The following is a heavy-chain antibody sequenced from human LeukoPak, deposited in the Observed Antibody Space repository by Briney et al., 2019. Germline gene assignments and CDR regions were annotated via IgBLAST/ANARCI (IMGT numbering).Heavy chain of an antibody. J-gene: IGHJ4*02. D-gene: IGHD3-16*02. Sequence: PGGSLRLSCAASGFTFSSFEMNWVRQAPGKGLEWVSYISSSCSNIYYADSVKGRFTISRDNAKNSLYLQMNSLRDEDTAVYYCARGGLYDYVWGSYRRQSFDYWGQGTLVTVSS. CDR2: ISSSCSNI. CDR1: GFTFSSFE. CDR3: ARGGLYDYVWGSYRRQSFDY. V-gene: IGHV3-48*03.